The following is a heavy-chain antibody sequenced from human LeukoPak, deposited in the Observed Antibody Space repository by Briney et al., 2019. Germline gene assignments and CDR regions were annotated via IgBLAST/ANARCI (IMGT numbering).Heavy chain of an antibody. CDR1: GFTFSSYA. CDR3: ANWGAAAGTIFDY. Sequence: GGSLRLSCAASGFTFSSYAMSWVRQAPGKGLEWVSAISGSGGSTYYADSVKGRFTISRDNSKNTLYLQMNSLRAEDTAVYYCANWGAAAGTIFDYWGQGTLVTVSS. V-gene: IGHV3-23*01. D-gene: IGHD6-13*01. J-gene: IGHJ4*02. CDR2: ISGSGGST.